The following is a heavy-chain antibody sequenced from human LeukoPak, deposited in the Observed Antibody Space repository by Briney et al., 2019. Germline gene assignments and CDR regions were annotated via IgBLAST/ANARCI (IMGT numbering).Heavy chain of an antibody. J-gene: IGHJ4*02. CDR3: ARESHGTGDQ. D-gene: IGHD3-10*01. CDR1: GFTFSRYS. CDR2: ISSDSNYI. V-gene: IGHV3-21*01. Sequence: GGSLRLSCAASGFTFSRYSINWVRQAPGKGLEWVSSISSDSNYIYYPDSMKGRFTVSRDNAKNSLYLQMDSLRAEDTAVYYYARESHGTGDQWGQGTLVTVSS.